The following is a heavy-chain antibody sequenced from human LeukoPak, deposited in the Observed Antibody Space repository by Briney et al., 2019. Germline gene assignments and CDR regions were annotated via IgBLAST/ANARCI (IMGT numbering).Heavy chain of an antibody. CDR3: ARDFSRGCMDV. CDR2: IYYSGST. CDR1: GGSISSYY. Sequence: SETLSLTCTVSGGSISSYYWSWIRQPPGKGLEWIGYIYYSGSTNYNPSLKSRVTISVDTSKNQFSLKLSSVTAADTAVYYCARDFSRGCMDVWGQGTTVTVSS. V-gene: IGHV4-59*01. D-gene: IGHD3-16*01. J-gene: IGHJ6*02.